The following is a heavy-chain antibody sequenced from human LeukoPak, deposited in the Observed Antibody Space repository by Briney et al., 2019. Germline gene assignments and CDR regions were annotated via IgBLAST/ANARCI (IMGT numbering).Heavy chain of an antibody. CDR1: GGSISSSSYY. D-gene: IGHD6-13*01. CDR3: ARGESSSWYEAEYFQH. CDR2: IYYSGST. Sequence: SETLSLTCTVSGGSISSSSYYWGWIRQPPGKGLEWIGSIYYSGSTNYNPSLKSRVTISVDTSKNQFSLKLSSVTAADTAVYYCARGESSSWYEAEYFQHWGQGTLVTVSS. J-gene: IGHJ1*01. V-gene: IGHV4-39*07.